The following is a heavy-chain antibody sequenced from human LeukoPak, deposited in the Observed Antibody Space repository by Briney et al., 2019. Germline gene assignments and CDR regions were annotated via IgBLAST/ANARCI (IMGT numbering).Heavy chain of an antibody. D-gene: IGHD2-2*03. CDR2: IHYSGST. V-gene: IGHV4-59*01. Sequence: PSETLSLTCAVSSGSISSYYWSWIRQPPGRGLEWIGSIHYSGSTSYNSSLKSRVTISVDTSKNQFSLKLSSVTPADTAVYYCARLSGRAFGYCSSTSCHRYYYMDVWGKGTTVTVSS. CDR1: SGSISSYY. J-gene: IGHJ6*03. CDR3: ARLSGRAFGYCSSTSCHRYYYMDV.